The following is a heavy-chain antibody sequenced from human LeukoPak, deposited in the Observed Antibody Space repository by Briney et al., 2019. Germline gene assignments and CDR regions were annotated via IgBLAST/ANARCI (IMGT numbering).Heavy chain of an antibody. J-gene: IGHJ6*04. CDR1: GGTFSSYA. CDR2: NIPIFGTA. Sequence: ASVTVSCKASGGTFSSYAISWVRQAPGQGLEWIGRNIPIFGTANYAQKFQGRVTITADESTSTAYMELSSLRSEDTAVYYCASPLGYCSSTSCFRESDYYYYGMDVWGKGTTVTVSS. CDR3: ASPLGYCSSTSCFRESDYYYYGMDV. D-gene: IGHD2-2*01. V-gene: IGHV1-69*01.